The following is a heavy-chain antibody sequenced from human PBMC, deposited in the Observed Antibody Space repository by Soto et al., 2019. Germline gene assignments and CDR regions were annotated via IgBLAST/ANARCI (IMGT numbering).Heavy chain of an antibody. CDR1: GFTFSSYG. CDR2: VWYDGSNK. Sequence: HPGGSLRLSCAASGFTFSSYGMHWVRQAPGKGLEWVAVVWYDGSNKYYADSVKGRFTISRDNSKNTLYLQMNSLRAEDTAVYYCARDPGGPYDILTGYYPGAFDIWGPGTMVTVSS. V-gene: IGHV3-33*01. J-gene: IGHJ3*02. D-gene: IGHD3-9*01. CDR3: ARDPGGPYDILTGYYPGAFDI.